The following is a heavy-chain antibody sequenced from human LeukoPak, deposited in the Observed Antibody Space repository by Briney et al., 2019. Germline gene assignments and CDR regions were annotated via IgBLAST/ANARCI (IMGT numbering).Heavy chain of an antibody. CDR3: AREGSGVDY. J-gene: IGHJ4*02. CDR1: GFTFTSFA. Sequence: GGSLRLSCAASGFTFTSFAMNWVRQAPGKGLESVSSISSSSSHIYYADSVKGRFTTSRDNAKNSLYLQMNSLRAEDTAVYYCAREGSGVDYWGQGTLVTVSS. D-gene: IGHD6-19*01. CDR2: ISSSSSHI. V-gene: IGHV3-21*01.